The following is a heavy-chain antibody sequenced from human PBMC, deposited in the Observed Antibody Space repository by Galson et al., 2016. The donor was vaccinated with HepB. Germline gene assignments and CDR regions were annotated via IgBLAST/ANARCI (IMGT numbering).Heavy chain of an antibody. CDR3: ATTQWGTVGAAFDY. D-gene: IGHD1-26*01. CDR1: GYTFTSYG. V-gene: IGHV1-18*01. Sequence: SVKVSCKASGYTFTSYGISWVRQAPGQGLEWMGWISPYNDNTKFVQKFQDRVIMTTDRSRSTAYMELGSLTSDDTAMYYCATTQWGTVGAAFDYWGQGTLVTVSS. J-gene: IGHJ4*02. CDR2: ISPYNDNT.